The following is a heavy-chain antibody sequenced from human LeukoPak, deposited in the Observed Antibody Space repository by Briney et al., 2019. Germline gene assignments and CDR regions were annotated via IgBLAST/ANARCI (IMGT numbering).Heavy chain of an antibody. CDR3: AGAFDI. CDR1: GGSISSASYY. Sequence: PSQTLSLTCTVSGGSISSASYYWSWIRQPPGKGLEWIGRIYTSGNTHYNPSLKSRITLSIDTSKNQFSLKLNSVTAADTAVYYCAGAFDIWGQGTMVTVSS. CDR2: IYTSGNT. V-gene: IGHV4-61*02. J-gene: IGHJ3*02.